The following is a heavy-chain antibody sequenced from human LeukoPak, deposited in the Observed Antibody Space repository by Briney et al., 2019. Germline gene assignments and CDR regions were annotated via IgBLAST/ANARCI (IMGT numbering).Heavy chain of an antibody. J-gene: IGHJ4*02. Sequence: GGSLRLSCAASGFTFSSHSMNWVRQAPGKGLEWVSYISSSSSTIYYADSVKGRFTISRDNAKNSLYLQMNSLRAEDTAVYYCAKRIYDSSGSFDYWGQGTLVTVSS. CDR2: ISSSSSTI. CDR1: GFTFSSHS. CDR3: AKRIYDSSGSFDY. D-gene: IGHD3-22*01. V-gene: IGHV3-48*01.